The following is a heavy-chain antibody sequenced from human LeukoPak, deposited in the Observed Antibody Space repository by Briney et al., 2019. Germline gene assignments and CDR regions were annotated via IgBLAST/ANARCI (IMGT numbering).Heavy chain of an antibody. CDR2: IYYSGST. V-gene: IGHV4-61*01. CDR1: GYSIASGNFY. CDR3: ARDLYGLERQAFDI. Sequence: SETLSLTCTVSGYSIASGNFYWGWIRQPPGKGLEWIGYIYYSGSTNYNPSLKSRVTISVDTSKNQFSLKLSSVTAADTAVYYCARDLYGLERQAFDIWGQGTMVTVSS. D-gene: IGHD1-1*01. J-gene: IGHJ3*02.